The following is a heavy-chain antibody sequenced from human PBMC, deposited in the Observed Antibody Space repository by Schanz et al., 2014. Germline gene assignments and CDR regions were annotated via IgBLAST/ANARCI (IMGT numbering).Heavy chain of an antibody. Sequence: VQLVESGGGVVQPGRSLRLSCAASGFTFSSYAMSWVRQAPGKGLEWVSAISGSGGSTYYADSVKGRFTISRDNSEDTLYLQINCLRASDTTVYYSARSSGRDFESGYYTRFDYWGQGTLXTVSS. J-gene: IGHJ4*02. CDR1: GFTFSSYA. CDR2: ISGSGGST. CDR3: ARSSGRDFESGYYTRFDY. V-gene: IGHV3-23*04. D-gene: IGHD3-3*01.